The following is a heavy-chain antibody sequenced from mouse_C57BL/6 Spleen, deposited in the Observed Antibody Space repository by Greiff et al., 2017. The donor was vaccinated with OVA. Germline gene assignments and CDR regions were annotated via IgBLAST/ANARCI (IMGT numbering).Heavy chain of an antibody. Sequence: EVQLQQSGPELVKPGASVKMSCKASGYTFTDYNMHWVKQSHGKSLEWIGYINPNNGGTSYNQKFKGKATLTVNKSSSTAYMELRSLTSEDSAVYYCAGPSTTVVGFDYWGQGTTLTVSS. CDR2: INPNNGGT. J-gene: IGHJ2*01. D-gene: IGHD1-1*01. CDR3: AGPSTTVVGFDY. V-gene: IGHV1-22*01. CDR1: GYTFTDYN.